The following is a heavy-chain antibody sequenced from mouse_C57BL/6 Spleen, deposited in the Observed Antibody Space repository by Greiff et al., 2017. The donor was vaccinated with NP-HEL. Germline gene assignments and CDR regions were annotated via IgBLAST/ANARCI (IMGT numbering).Heavy chain of an antibody. CDR2: IRLKSDNYAT. V-gene: IGHV6-3*01. D-gene: IGHD1-1*01. Sequence: EVKVVESGGGLVQPGGSMKLSCVASGFTFSNYWMNWVRQSPEKGLEWVAQIRLKSDNYATHYAESVKGRFTISRDDSKSSVYLQMNNLRAEDTGMYYCTTYYYGSSYDWYFDVWGTGTTVTVSS. CDR3: TTYYYGSSYDWYFDV. J-gene: IGHJ1*03. CDR1: GFTFSNYW.